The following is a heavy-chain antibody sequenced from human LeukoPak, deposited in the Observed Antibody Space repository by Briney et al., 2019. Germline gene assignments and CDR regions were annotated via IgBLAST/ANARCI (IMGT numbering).Heavy chain of an antibody. CDR3: AREGGFYRPLDY. V-gene: IGHV4-31*03. CDR2: MYYSGST. Sequence: PSETLSLTCTVSGGSISSGGYYWSWIRQHPGRGLEWIGHMYYSGSTYYNPSLKSRATISVDTSKNQFSLKLTSVTAADTAVYYCAREGGFYRPLDYSGQGTLVTVSS. J-gene: IGHJ4*02. CDR1: GGSISSGGYY. D-gene: IGHD3-3*01.